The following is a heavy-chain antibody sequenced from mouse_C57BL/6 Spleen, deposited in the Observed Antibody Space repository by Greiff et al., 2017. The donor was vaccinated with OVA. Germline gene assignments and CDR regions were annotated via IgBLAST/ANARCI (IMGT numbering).Heavy chain of an antibody. Sequence: EVKVVESGGGLVKPGGSLKLSCAASGFTFSDYGMHWVRQAPEKGLEWVAYISSGSSTIYYADTVKGRFTISRDNAKNTLFRQMTSLRSEDTAMYYCARGDYYGSRESFDYWGQGTTLTVSS. V-gene: IGHV5-17*01. CDR1: GFTFSDYG. D-gene: IGHD1-1*01. CDR2: ISSGSSTI. J-gene: IGHJ2*01. CDR3: ARGDYYGSRESFDY.